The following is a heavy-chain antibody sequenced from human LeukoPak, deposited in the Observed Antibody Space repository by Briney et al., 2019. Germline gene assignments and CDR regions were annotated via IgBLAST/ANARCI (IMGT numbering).Heavy chain of an antibody. CDR2: IYPGDSDT. CDR3: ARALLWFGESHYGMDV. Sequence: GESLKISCKGSGYSFTSYWIGWVRPMPGKGLEWMGNIYPGDSDTRYSPSFQGQVTISADKSISTAYLQWSSLKASDTAMYYCARALLWFGESHYGMDVWGQGTTVTVSS. CDR1: GYSFTSYW. D-gene: IGHD3-10*01. J-gene: IGHJ6*02. V-gene: IGHV5-51*01.